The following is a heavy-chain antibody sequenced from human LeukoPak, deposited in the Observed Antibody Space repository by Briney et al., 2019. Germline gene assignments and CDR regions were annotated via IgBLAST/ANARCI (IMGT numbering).Heavy chain of an antibody. CDR2: IYYSGST. V-gene: IGHV4-31*03. CDR3: ARDLRFLEWLLPHHYYGMDV. CDR1: GGSISSGGYY. D-gene: IGHD3-3*01. Sequence: SETLSLTCTVSGGSISSGGYYWSWIRQHPGKGLEWIGYIYYSGSTYYNPSLKSRVTISVDTSKNQFSLKLSPVTAADTAVYYCARDLRFLEWLLPHHYYGMDVWGQGTTVTVSS. J-gene: IGHJ6*02.